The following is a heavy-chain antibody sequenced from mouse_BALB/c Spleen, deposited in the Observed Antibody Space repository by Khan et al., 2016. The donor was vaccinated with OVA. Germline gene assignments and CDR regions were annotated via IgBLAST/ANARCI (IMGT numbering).Heavy chain of an antibody. CDR3: SSSGYGAFGY. CDR2: IFPNTGDT. Sequence: VQLQQSGPELVKPGASVKISCKSSGYTFTDYNMDWVKQRQGESLEWIGYIFPNTGDTGYNQKLKTKATLTVDVSSSTAYMELRSLTSADSADSVCSSSGYGAFGYRGQGTLVTVSA. V-gene: IGHV1S29*02. D-gene: IGHD1-2*01. J-gene: IGHJ3*01. CDR1: GYTFTDYN.